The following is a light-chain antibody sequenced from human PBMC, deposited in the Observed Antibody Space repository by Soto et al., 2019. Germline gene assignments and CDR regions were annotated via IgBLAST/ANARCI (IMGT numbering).Light chain of an antibody. Sequence: QSALTQPASVSGSPGQSITIFCAGTMRDIGAYNLVSWYQQHPGRAPQLIIYEVRNRPSGSSFRFSGSKSGNAASLTISGLQAEDEADYYCSSVTSRSRLIFGGGTKVTVL. CDR3: SSVTSRSRLI. J-gene: IGLJ2*01. CDR1: MRDIGAYNL. V-gene: IGLV2-14*01. CDR2: EVR.